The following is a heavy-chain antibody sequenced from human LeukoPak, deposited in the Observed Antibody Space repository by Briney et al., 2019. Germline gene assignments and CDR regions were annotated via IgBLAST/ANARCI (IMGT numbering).Heavy chain of an antibody. V-gene: IGHV4-39*01. Sequence: SETLSLTCTVSGGSISTTGYYWAWLRQPPGKGLEWIASIYYSGSTYYNSSLKSRVTTSVDTSRNQFSLKLSSVTAADTALYYCASDKGYSNNYFDYWGQGTLVTVSS. CDR3: ASDKGYSNNYFDY. CDR1: GGSISTTGYY. J-gene: IGHJ4*01. D-gene: IGHD6-13*01. CDR2: IYYSGST.